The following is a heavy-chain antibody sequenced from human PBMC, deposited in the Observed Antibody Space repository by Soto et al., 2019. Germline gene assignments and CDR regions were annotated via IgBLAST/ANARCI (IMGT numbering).Heavy chain of an antibody. Sequence: SETLSLTCAVYGGSFSGYYWSWIRQPPGKGLEWIGEINHSGSTNYNPSLKSRVTISVDTSKNQFSLKLSSVTAADTAVYYCARGTPRTPYLIRYGSGSYFDYWGQGTLVTVSS. CDR1: GGSFSGYY. CDR2: INHSGST. J-gene: IGHJ4*02. D-gene: IGHD3-10*01. CDR3: ARGTPRTPYLIRYGSGSYFDY. V-gene: IGHV4-34*01.